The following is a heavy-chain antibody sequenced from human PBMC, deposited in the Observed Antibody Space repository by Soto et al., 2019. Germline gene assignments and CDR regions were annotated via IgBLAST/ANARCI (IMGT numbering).Heavy chain of an antibody. D-gene: IGHD6-13*01. Sequence: QVQLQESGPGLVKPSGTLSLTCAVSGGSISSSNWWSWVRQPPGKGLEWIGEMYHSGSTNYHPSLKSRATISVDKSKNQFSLTLSSVPAADTAVYYCARAAMGGSSWPFDYWGQGTLVTVSS. CDR2: MYHSGST. V-gene: IGHV4-4*02. J-gene: IGHJ4*02. CDR1: GGSISSSNW. CDR3: ARAAMGGSSWPFDY.